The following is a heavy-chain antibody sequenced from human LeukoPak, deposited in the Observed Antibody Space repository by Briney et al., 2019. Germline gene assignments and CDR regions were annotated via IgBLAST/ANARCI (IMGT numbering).Heavy chain of an antibody. J-gene: IGHJ4*02. CDR1: SASISGTYYF. D-gene: IGHD3-22*01. CDR3: AREGSGYYGGFDY. CDR2: INHSGST. Sequence: SETLSLTCTVTSASISGTYYFWGWIRQPPGKGLEWIGEINHSGSTNYNPSLKSRVTISVDTSKNQFSLRLSSVTAADTAVYYCAREGSGYYGGFDYWGQGTLVTVSS. V-gene: IGHV4-39*07.